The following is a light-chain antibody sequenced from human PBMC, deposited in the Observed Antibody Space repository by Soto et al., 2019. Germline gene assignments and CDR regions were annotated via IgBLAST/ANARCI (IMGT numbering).Light chain of an antibody. CDR1: QGISNY. CDR3: QKYNSAPWT. V-gene: IGKV1-27*01. CDR2: VAS. Sequence: DIQMTQSPSSLSASVGDRVTITCRASQGISNYLAWYQQQPGKVPKLLIYVASTLQSGVPSRFSGSGSGTDFILTISSLQPEDVATYYCQKYNSAPWTFGQGIKVEIK. J-gene: IGKJ1*01.